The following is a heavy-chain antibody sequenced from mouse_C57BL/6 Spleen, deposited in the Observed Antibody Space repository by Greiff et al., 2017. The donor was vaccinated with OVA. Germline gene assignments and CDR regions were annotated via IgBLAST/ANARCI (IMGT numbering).Heavy chain of an antibody. D-gene: IGHD2-4*01. Sequence: VKLMESGAELARPGASVKLSCKASGYTFTSYGISWVKQRTGQGLEWIGEIYPRSGNTYYNEKFKGKATLTADKSSSTAYMELRSLTSEDSAVYFCARGKDYDDGVFAYWGQGTLVTVSA. V-gene: IGHV1-81*01. CDR2: IYPRSGNT. CDR3: ARGKDYDDGVFAY. CDR1: GYTFTSYG. J-gene: IGHJ3*01.